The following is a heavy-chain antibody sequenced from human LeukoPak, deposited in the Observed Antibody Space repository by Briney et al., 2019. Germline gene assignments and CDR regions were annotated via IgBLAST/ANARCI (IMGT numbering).Heavy chain of an antibody. CDR1: GFTFSSYS. CDR2: ISRGSGTI. Sequence: GGSLRLSCAASGFTFSSYSMNWVRQAPGKWLEWVSYISRGSGTIYYADSLKGRVTISRDNAKNSLSLQMNSLRVEDTAVYYCARAPPYCGGDCSDWYFDLWGRGTLVTVSS. CDR3: ARAPPYCGGDCSDWYFDL. J-gene: IGHJ2*01. D-gene: IGHD2-21*02. V-gene: IGHV3-48*04.